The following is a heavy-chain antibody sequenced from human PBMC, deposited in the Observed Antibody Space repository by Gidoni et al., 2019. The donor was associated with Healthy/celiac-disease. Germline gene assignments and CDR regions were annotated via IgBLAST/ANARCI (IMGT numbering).Heavy chain of an antibody. V-gene: IGHV3-23*01. CDR1: GFTFSSYA. CDR3: AKGGRITIFGVVIPAYFDY. CDR2: ISGSGGST. J-gene: IGHJ4*02. D-gene: IGHD3-3*01. Sequence: EVQLLESGGGLVQPGGSLRLSCAASGFTFSSYAMRWVRQAPGKGLEWVSDISGSGGSTYYADSVKGRFTISRDNSKNTLYLQMNSLRAEDTAVYYCAKGGRITIFGVVIPAYFDYWGQGTLVTVSS.